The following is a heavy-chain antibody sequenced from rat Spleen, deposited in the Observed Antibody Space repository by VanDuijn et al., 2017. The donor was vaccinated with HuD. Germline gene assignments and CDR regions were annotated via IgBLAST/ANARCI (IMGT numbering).Heavy chain of an antibody. CDR1: GFTFSDYY. V-gene: IGHV5-22*01. CDR2: IEYEGSTT. Sequence: EVQVVESGGGLVQPGASMKLSCAASGFTFSDYYMAWVRQAPTKVMERVASIEYEGSTTHYGDSVKSRFTIFRDNAKSTLYLQMSSLRSEDAATYYCARPPYDGTYYHYFDYWGQGVMVTVSS. D-gene: IGHD1-12*02. CDR3: ARPPYDGTYYHYFDY. J-gene: IGHJ2*01.